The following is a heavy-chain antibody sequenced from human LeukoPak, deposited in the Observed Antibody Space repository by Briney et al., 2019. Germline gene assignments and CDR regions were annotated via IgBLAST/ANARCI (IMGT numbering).Heavy chain of an antibody. D-gene: IGHD3-16*01. CDR3: ARGGGLDV. V-gene: IGHV3-7*03. CDR1: GFTVDSNY. CDR2: INHNGNVN. Sequence: GGSLRLSCAASGFTVDSNYLSWVRQAPGKGLEWVASINHNGNVNYYVDSVKGRFTISRDNAKNSLYLQMSNLRAEDTAVYFCARGGGLDVWGQGATVTVSS. J-gene: IGHJ6*02.